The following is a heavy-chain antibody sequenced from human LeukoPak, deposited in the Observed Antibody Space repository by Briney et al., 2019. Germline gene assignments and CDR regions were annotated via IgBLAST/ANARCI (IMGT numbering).Heavy chain of an antibody. V-gene: IGHV4-34*01. J-gene: IGHJ6*04. CDR3: ARRGFGELLNYYYGMDV. D-gene: IGHD3-10*01. CDR1: GGSFSGYY. Sequence: PSETLSPTCAVYGGSFSGYYWSWIRQPPGKGLEWIGEINHSGSTNYNPSPKSRVTISVDTSKNQFSLKLSSVTAADTAVYYCARRGFGELLNYYYGMDVWGKGTTVTVSS. CDR2: INHSGST.